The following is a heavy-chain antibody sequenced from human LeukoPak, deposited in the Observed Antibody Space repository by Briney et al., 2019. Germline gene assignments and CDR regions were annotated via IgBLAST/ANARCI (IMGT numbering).Heavy chain of an antibody. CDR3: AKHRAEQLWFGFFDY. D-gene: IGHD5-18*01. CDR1: GFTFSSYA. CDR2: ISGSGGST. J-gene: IGHJ4*02. Sequence: GGSLRLSCAASGFTFSSYAMSWVRQAPGKGLEWVSAISGSGGSTYYADSVKGRFTISRDNSKNTLYLQMNRLRAEDTAVYYCAKHRAEQLWFGFFDYWGQGTLVTVSS. V-gene: IGHV3-23*01.